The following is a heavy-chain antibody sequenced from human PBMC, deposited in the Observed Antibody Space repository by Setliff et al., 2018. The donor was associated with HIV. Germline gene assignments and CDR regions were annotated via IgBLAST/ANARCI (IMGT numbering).Heavy chain of an antibody. V-gene: IGHV3-7*03. CDR1: GFTFTGTW. Sequence: PGGSLRLSCAASGFTFTGTWMAGVRQAPGKGPEWVANIKQDGTEKHYMGSVWGRFTISRDNAKNSLYLQMNSLRADDTAVYYCAALSLRSNSVYGIISTRFDPWGQGTLVTVSS. D-gene: IGHD3-16*01. CDR3: AALSLRSNSVYGIISTRFDP. J-gene: IGHJ5*02. CDR2: IKQDGTEK.